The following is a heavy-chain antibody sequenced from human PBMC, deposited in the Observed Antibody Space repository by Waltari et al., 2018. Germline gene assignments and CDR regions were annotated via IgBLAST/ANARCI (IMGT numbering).Heavy chain of an antibody. CDR3: AHRYFSNFDY. V-gene: IGHV2-5*01. Sequence: QITLKESGPTLMKPTQTLTLTCAFSGFSLTTGSVAVGWIRPPPGKAPEWLALIYGNDDKKYSPSLKSRRTITKDSSENQVVLTMTNVDPVDTATYYCAHRYFSNFDYWGQGTLVTVSS. J-gene: IGHJ4*02. D-gene: IGHD3-9*01. CDR2: IYGNDDK. CDR1: GFSLTTGSVA.